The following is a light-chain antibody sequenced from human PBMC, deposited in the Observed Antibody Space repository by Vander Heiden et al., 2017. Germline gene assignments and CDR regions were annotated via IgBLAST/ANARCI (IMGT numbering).Light chain of an antibody. J-gene: IGKJ1*01. V-gene: IGKV1-6*01. CDR2: AAS. Sequence: AIQMTQSPSSMSGSVGDKTSITCQASHDIGNDLGWYQQKPGKAPKLLSYAASRLQSGVPSRCSGSGSATDFTLTISSLQPEDFASYFCLQDYNYPRTFGQGTKVEIK. CDR3: LQDYNYPRT. CDR1: HDIGND.